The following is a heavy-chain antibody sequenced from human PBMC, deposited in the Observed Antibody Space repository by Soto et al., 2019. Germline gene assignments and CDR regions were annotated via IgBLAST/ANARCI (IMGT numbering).Heavy chain of an antibody. J-gene: IGHJ4*02. CDR1: GGSFSGYY. Sequence: SETLSLTCAVYGGSFSGYYWSWIRQPPGKGLEWIGEINHSGSTNYNPSLKSRVTISVDTSKNQFSLKLSSVTAADTAVYYCARGSDYYCSGSYYSPYDYIWGSYRYYFDYWGQGTLVTVSS. CDR3: ARGSDYYCSGSYYSPYDYIWGSYRYYFDY. D-gene: IGHD3-10*01. CDR2: INHSGST. V-gene: IGHV4-34*01.